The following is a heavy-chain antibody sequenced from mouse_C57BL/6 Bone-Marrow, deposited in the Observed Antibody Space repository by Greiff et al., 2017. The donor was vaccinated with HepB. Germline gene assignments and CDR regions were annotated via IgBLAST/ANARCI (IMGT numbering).Heavy chain of an antibody. CDR1: GYTFTDYY. J-gene: IGHJ4*01. CDR3: AEVCYYEAMDY. D-gene: IGHD1-1*01. V-gene: IGHV1-26*01. CDR2: INPNNGGT. Sequence: EVQLQQSGPELVKPGASVKISCKASGYTFTDYYMNWVKQSPGKSLEWIGDINPNNGGTSYNQKFKGKATLTVDKSSSTAYMALRSLTSEDSAVYYCAEVCYYEAMDYWGQGTSVTVSS.